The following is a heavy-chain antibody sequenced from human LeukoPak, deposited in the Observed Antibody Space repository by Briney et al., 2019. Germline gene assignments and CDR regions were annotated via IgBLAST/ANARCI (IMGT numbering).Heavy chain of an antibody. D-gene: IGHD3-22*01. CDR1: GSTFSSYA. J-gene: IGHJ4*02. Sequence: PGGSLRLSCAASGSTFSSYAMSWVRQAPGKGLEWVSGISGSGGSTYYADSVKGRFTISRDNSKNTLYLQMNSLRAEDTAVYYCAKVENQCISMIVVAKGYFDYWGQGTLVTVSS. V-gene: IGHV3-23*01. CDR2: ISGSGGST. CDR3: AKVENQCISMIVVAKGYFDY.